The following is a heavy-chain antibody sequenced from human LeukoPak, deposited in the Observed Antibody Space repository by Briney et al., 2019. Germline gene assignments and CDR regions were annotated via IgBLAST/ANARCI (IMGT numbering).Heavy chain of an antibody. V-gene: IGHV1-2*02. CDR1: GYTFTGYY. J-gene: IGHJ4*02. CDR2: INPDSGGT. Sequence: GASVKVSCKASGYTFTGYYMHWVRQAPGHGLEWVGWINPDSGGTNYAQKFQGRVTMTRDTSTSTVYMQLSRLRSDDTAVYYCAGAGYSGNYYYYFDFWGQGTLVTVSS. D-gene: IGHD1-26*01. CDR3: AGAGYSGNYYYYFDF.